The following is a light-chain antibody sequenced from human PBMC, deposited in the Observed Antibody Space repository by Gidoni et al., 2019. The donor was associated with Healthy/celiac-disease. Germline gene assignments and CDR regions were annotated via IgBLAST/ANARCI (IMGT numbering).Light chain of an antibody. V-gene: IGKV1-39*01. J-gene: IGKJ4*01. CDR2: AAS. Sequence: DIQMTQPPSSLSASVGDRVTITCRASQSISSYLNWYQQKPGKAPKLLIYAASSLQSGVPSRFSGSGSGTDFTLTISSLQPEDFATYDCQQSYSTPLTFGGXTKVEIK. CDR1: QSISSY. CDR3: QQSYSTPLT.